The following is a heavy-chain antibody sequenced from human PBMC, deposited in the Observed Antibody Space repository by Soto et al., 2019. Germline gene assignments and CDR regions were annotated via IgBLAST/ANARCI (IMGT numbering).Heavy chain of an antibody. CDR3: AISSWYYYGMDV. CDR2: ISAYNGNT. J-gene: IGHJ6*02. CDR1: GYTFTSYG. Sequence: ASVKVSCKASGYTFTSYGISWVRQAPGQGLEWMGWISAYNGNTNYAQKIQGRDTMTTDTSTSTAYIELRSLRSDDTAVYYCAISSWYYYGMDVWGQGTTVTVSS. D-gene: IGHD6-13*01. V-gene: IGHV1-18*01.